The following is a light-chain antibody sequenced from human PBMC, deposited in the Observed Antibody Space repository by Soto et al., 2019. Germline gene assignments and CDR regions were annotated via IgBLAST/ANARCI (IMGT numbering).Light chain of an antibody. CDR1: NIGSKS. V-gene: IGLV3-21*04. J-gene: IGLJ2*01. CDR3: QVFDSSSDQPVV. CDR2: YDS. Sequence: SYELTQPPSVSVAPGKTARITCGGNNIGSKSVHWYQHKPGQAPVLVIYYDSDRPPGLPERYSGYNSGNTATLTIIRVGAGDEGGFYCQVFDSSSDQPVVFGGGRHLTV.